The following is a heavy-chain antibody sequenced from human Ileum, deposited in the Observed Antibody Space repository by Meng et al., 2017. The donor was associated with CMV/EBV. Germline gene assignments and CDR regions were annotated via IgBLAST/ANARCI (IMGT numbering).Heavy chain of an antibody. D-gene: IGHD3-3*01. CDR2: IHNSGST. V-gene: IGHV4-59*01. Sequence: SETLSLTCTVSGDSISSYYWSWIRQTPGKGLEWIGYIHNSGSTNYDPSLKTRVTISIDTSKNQFSLTLTSVTAADTAVYYCARGGLRFDLWVRGTLVTVSS. CDR3: ARGGLRFDL. J-gene: IGHJ2*01. CDR1: GDSISSYY.